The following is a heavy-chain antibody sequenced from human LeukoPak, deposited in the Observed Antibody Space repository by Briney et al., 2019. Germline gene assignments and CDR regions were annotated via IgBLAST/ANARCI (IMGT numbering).Heavy chain of an antibody. CDR2: IYYSGST. J-gene: IGHJ4*02. V-gene: IGHV4-39*01. CDR3: ARVSYCGSLEYDY. Sequence: PSETLSLTCTVSGGSISSSSYYWGWIRQPPGKGLEWIGSIYYSGSTYYNPSLKSRVTISVDTSKNQFSLKLSSVTAADTAVYYCARVSYCGSLEYDYWGQGTLVTVSS. CDR1: GGSISSSSYY. D-gene: IGHD1-26*01.